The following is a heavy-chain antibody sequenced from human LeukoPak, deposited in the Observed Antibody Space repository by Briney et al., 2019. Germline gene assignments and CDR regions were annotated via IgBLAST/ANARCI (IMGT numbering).Heavy chain of an antibody. CDR2: IKQDGSEK. V-gene: IGHV3-7*03. D-gene: IGHD5/OR15-5a*01. CDR3: ARESVSRTPTYFDY. Sequence: GSLRLSCAASGFTFSSYWMSWVRQAPGKGLEWVANIKQDGSEKYYVDSVKGRFTISRDNAKNSLYLQMNSLRAEDTAIYYCARESVSRTPTYFDYWGQGTLVTVS. J-gene: IGHJ4*02. CDR1: GFTFSSYW.